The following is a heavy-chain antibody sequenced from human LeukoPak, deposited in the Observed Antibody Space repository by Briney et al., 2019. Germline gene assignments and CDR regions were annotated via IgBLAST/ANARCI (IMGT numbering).Heavy chain of an antibody. CDR3: ARGMAVASTSGFDY. D-gene: IGHD6-19*01. CDR1: GGSFSGYY. CDR2: INHSGST. Sequence: PSETLSLTCAVYGGSFSGYYWSWIRQPPGKGLEWIGEINHSGSTNYNPSLKSRGTISVDTSKNQFSLKLSSVTAADTAVYYCARGMAVASTSGFDYWGQGTLVTVSS. J-gene: IGHJ4*02. V-gene: IGHV4-34*01.